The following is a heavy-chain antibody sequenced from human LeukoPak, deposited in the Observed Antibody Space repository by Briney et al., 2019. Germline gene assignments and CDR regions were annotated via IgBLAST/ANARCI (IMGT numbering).Heavy chain of an antibody. Sequence: GGSLGLSCAASAFTFSNYFMHWVRQAPGKGLEWVAVISSDGSHTFYVESVKGRFTISRDNSKKTLYLQMNSLRAEDTAVYFCARERQDTIVHSGAFDIWGQGTMVTVSS. D-gene: IGHD3-10*01. CDR3: ARERQDTIVHSGAFDI. V-gene: IGHV3-30-3*01. CDR2: ISSDGSHT. J-gene: IGHJ3*02. CDR1: AFTFSNYF.